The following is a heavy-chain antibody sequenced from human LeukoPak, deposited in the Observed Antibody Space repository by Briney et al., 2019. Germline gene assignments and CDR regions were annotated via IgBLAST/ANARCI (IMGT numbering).Heavy chain of an antibody. V-gene: IGHV3-30*04. CDR3: ARDDNCSGGSCYGPLDY. J-gene: IGHJ4*02. D-gene: IGHD2-15*01. CDR1: GFTFSSYA. CDR2: ISYDGSNK. Sequence: GRSLRLSCAASGFTFSSYAMHWVRQAPGKGLGRVAVISYDGSNKYYADAVKGRFTISRDNSKNTLYLQMNSLRAEDTAVYYCARDDNCSGGSCYGPLDYWGQGTLVTVSS.